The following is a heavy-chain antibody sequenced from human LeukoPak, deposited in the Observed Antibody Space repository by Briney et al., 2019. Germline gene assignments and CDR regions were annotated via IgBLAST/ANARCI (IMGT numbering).Heavy chain of an antibody. CDR2: ISPNSGVT. CDR3: ARDSSEILPLDY. V-gene: IGHV1-2*06. J-gene: IGHJ4*02. Sequence: ASVKVSCKATGYTFSGYYIHWVRQAPGQGLEWMGRISPNSGVTNYTQRFQGRVTMTRDASTSTAFMELSSLRSDDTAVYYCARDSSEILPLDYWGQGTLVTVSS. CDR1: GYTFSGYY.